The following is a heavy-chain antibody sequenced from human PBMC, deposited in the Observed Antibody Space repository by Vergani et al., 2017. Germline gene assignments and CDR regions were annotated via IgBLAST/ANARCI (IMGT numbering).Heavy chain of an antibody. CDR2: IFPGDSDA. CDR1: GYSFTSYW. D-gene: IGHD2-8*02. Sequence: EVQLVQSGAEVKKPGESLNISCRASGYSFTSYWIGWVRQMPGKGLEWMGIIFPGDSDASYSPSFQGQVTISADKSISTAYLQWSSRKASDTAMYYCAGRWKYCSVGVCEAFDIWGEGTVVTVSS. CDR3: AGRWKYCSVGVCEAFDI. V-gene: IGHV5-51*03. J-gene: IGHJ3*02.